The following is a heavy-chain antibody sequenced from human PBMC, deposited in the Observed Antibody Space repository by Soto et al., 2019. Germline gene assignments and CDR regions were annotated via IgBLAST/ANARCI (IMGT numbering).Heavy chain of an antibody. CDR3: ARDSIVGANFDY. D-gene: IGHD1-26*01. CDR2: VYYSGST. J-gene: IGHJ4*02. Sequence: PSETLSLTCTVSGGSISSGDYYWSWIRQPPGKGLEWIGYVYYSGSTYYNPSLKSRVTISVDTSKNQFSLKLSSVTAADTAVYYCARDSIVGANFDYWGQGTLVTVS. CDR1: GGSISSGDYY. V-gene: IGHV4-30-4*01.